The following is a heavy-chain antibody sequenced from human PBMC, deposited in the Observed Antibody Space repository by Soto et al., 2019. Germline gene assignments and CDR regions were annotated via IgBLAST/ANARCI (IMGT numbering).Heavy chain of an antibody. CDR3: AKPLGQWMPHH. CDR2: ISSDGSNA. J-gene: IGHJ5*02. Sequence: GGSLRLSCAASGFTFSTHGMHWVRRAPGKGLEWVALISSDGSNAYYVDSVKGRFTISRDNSKNLVFLQMNSLRPDDTAVYFCAKPLGQWMPHHWGQGTQVTVSS. V-gene: IGHV3-30*18. CDR1: GFTFSTHG. D-gene: IGHD3-16*01.